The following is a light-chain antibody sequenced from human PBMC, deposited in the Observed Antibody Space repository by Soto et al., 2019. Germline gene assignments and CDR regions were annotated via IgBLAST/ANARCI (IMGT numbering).Light chain of an antibody. J-gene: IGKJ2*01. CDR3: QQRNSYPRT. V-gene: IGKV1-9*01. CDR2: AAS. Sequence: DIRLTQAPSFLSASVVARVTITSPASQGINIFLAWFQQKPGKAPNLLISAASTLHSGVPSRFSGSGSETEFTLTITSLQPEDSATYYCQQRNSYPRTFGQGTKVDIK. CDR1: QGINIF.